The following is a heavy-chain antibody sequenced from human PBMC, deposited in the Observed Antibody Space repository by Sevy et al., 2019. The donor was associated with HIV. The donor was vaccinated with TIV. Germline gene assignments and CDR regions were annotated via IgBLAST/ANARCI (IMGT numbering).Heavy chain of an antibody. J-gene: IGHJ2*01. CDR3: ARDEGYDSNANYHFYFDL. D-gene: IGHD3-22*01. Sequence: GAPGPSCGGPGFTLRDHYMSWIRPGPGEGLGGGSNLGRSGTSINYADSGKGRFTISRDNAKKSLYLHMNSLRAEDSAVYYCARDEGYDSNANYHFYFDLWGRGTLVTVSS. CDR2: LGRSGTSI. CDR1: GFTLRDHY. V-gene: IGHV3-11*01.